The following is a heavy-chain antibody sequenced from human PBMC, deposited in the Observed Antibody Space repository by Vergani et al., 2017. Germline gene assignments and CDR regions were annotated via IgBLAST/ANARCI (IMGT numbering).Heavy chain of an antibody. Sequence: QVQLVQSGAEVKKPGSSVKVSCKASGGTFSSYAISWVRQAPGQGLEWMGGIIPIFGTANYAQKFQGRVTITADESTSTAYMELSSLRSEDTAVYYCASGGDIVVVTAAKNWFDPWGQGTLVTVSS. CDR2: IIPIFGTA. CDR1: GGTFSSYA. D-gene: IGHD2-2*01. J-gene: IGHJ5*02. V-gene: IGHV1-69*01. CDR3: ASGGDIVVVTAAKNWFDP.